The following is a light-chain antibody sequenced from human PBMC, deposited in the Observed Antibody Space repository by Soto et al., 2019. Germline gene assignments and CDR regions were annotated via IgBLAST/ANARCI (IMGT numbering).Light chain of an antibody. V-gene: IGLV2-14*01. CDR2: EVS. J-gene: IGLJ1*01. Sequence: QSVLTQPASASGSPGQSITISCTGTSSDVGNYKYVSWYQQHPGKAPKLMIYEVSNRPSGVSNRFSGSKSGNTASLTISGLQAEDETDYYCFSYTSSGTYVFGTGTNVTGL. CDR3: FSYTSSGTYV. CDR1: SSDVGNYKY.